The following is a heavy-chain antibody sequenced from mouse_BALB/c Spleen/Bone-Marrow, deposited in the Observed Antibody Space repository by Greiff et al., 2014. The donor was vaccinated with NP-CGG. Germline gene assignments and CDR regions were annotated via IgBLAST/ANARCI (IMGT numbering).Heavy chain of an antibody. D-gene: IGHD1-1*01. CDR2: IHPSDTET. J-gene: IGHJ3*01. V-gene: IGHV1-61*01. CDR3: ARLEGNYGSTFAY. Sequence: VQLQQSGAELVRPGASVKLPCKASGYSFTSYWMNWVKQRPGQGLEWIGMIHPSDTETRLNQRFKDNATLTVDKSSSTAYMQLSSPTSEDSAVYYCARLEGNYGSTFAYWGQGTLVTVSA. CDR1: GYSFTSYW.